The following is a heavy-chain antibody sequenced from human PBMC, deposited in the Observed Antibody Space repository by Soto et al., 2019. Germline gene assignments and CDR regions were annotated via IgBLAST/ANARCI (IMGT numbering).Heavy chain of an antibody. CDR2: ISGNGYNP. CDR3: AKAPQEGSYSGFDY. D-gene: IGHD2-15*01. CDR1: GFTFSNYG. V-gene: IGHV3-23*01. Sequence: GGSLRLSCAASGFTFSNYGMHWVRQAPGKGLEWVSAISGNGYNPYYPDSVEGRFTISRDNSKNTLYLQMNSLRAEDTAVYYCAKAPQEGSYSGFDYWGQGTLVTVSS. J-gene: IGHJ4*02.